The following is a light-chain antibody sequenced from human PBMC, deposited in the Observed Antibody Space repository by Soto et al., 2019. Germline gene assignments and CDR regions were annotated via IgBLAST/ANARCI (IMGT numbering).Light chain of an antibody. J-gene: IGKJ1*01. CDR2: DAS. Sequence: HMTHSPSTLSASVLYRVTITCLSSQSISSSLACYQQKPGKAPNLLIYDASSLESGVPSRFSGSGSGTEFTLTISSLQPDDFATYYCQQYNSYSTFGQGTKV. V-gene: IGKV1-5*01. CDR3: QQYNSYST. CDR1: QSISSS.